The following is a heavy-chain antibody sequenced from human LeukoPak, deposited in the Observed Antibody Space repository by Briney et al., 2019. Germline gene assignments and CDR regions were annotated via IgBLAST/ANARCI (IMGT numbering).Heavy chain of an antibody. D-gene: IGHD3-10*01. J-gene: IGHJ4*02. V-gene: IGHV4-59*12. CDR3: ARDQGYGSGSPLDY. CDR2: IYYIGTT. CDR1: GGSISSYY. Sequence: PSETLSLTCTVSGGSISSYYWSWIRQPPGKGLEWIGYIYYIGTTNYNPSLKSRVTISVDTSKNQFSLKLSSVTAADTAVYYCARDQGYGSGSPLDYWGQGTLVTVSS.